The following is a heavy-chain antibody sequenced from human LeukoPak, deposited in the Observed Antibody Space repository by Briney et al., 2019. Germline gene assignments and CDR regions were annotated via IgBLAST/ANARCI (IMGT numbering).Heavy chain of an antibody. V-gene: IGHV3-23*01. CDR2: ISASGGST. CDR3: AKDSGYDSSGYYIY. CDR1: GFTFSNYA. D-gene: IGHD3-22*01. Sequence: GGSLRLSCVASGFTFSNYAMSWVRQAPGEGLEWVSAISASGGSTYYADSVKGRFTISRDNSKNTLYLQMNSLRAEDTAVYYCAKDSGYDSSGYYIYWGQGTLVTVSS. J-gene: IGHJ4*02.